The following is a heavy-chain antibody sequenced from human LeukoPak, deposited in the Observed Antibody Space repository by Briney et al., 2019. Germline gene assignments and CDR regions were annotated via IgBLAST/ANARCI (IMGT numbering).Heavy chain of an antibody. Sequence: SETLSLTCTVSGGSVTSSYYWSWIRQPPGKGLEWIGYVSISGTKYNPSLKSRFTISVDTSKNHFSLKLSSVTAADTAVYYCARARGYYYDFDYWGQGALLTVSS. D-gene: IGHD3-22*01. CDR2: VSISGT. CDR3: ARARGYYYDFDY. CDR1: GGSVTSSYY. V-gene: IGHV4-61*03. J-gene: IGHJ4*02.